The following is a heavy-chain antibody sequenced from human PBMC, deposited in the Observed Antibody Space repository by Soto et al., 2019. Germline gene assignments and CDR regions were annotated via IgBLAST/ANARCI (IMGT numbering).Heavy chain of an antibody. CDR1: GFTFSGYA. J-gene: IGHJ4*02. CDR3: ARGAYRYFDY. D-gene: IGHD4-4*01. CDR2: ISSDGSST. V-gene: IGHV3-30*01. Sequence: QVQLVESGGGVVQPGKSLRLSCVASGFTFSGYAMHWIRQAPGKAPEWVALISSDGSSTLYADSVRGRFTNSRDKSRDTLYLQLNSLRPDDTAVFSCARGAYRYFDYWGQATLVTVSS.